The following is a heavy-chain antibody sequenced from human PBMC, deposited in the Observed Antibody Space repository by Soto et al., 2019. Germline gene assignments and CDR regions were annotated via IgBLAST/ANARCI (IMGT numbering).Heavy chain of an antibody. CDR1: EFTFSSYG. J-gene: IGHJ6*02. CDR3: ARDQGSKYYGMDV. Sequence: QVQLVESGGGVVQPGRSLRLSCAASEFTFSSYGMHWVRQAPGKGLEWVAVIWYDGSNKYNADSVKGRFTISRDNSKNTLYLQMNSLRAEDTAVYYCARDQGSKYYGMDVWGQGTTVTVSS. CDR2: IWYDGSNK. V-gene: IGHV3-33*01.